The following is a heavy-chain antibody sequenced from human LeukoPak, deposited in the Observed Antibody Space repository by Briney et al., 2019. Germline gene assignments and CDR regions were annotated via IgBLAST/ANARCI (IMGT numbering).Heavy chain of an antibody. J-gene: IGHJ4*02. CDR1: GFTFSSYA. CDR3: AKDRGIAVAGTDY. Sequence: GGSLRLSCAASGFTFSSYAMSWVRQAPGKGLGWVSAISGRGGSTYYADSVKGRFTISRDNSKNTLYLQMNSLRAEDTAVYYCAKDRGIAVAGTDYWGQGTLVTVSS. V-gene: IGHV3-23*01. CDR2: ISGRGGST. D-gene: IGHD6-19*01.